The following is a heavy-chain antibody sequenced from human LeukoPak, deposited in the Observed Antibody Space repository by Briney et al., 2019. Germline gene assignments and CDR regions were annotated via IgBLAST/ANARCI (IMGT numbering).Heavy chain of an antibody. CDR1: GFTFRSHA. V-gene: IGHV3-23*01. Sequence: PGGSLRLSCVGSGFTFRSHAMSWVRQAPEKGLEFVSGIYENGGTTYYADSVKGRFSISRDNSKNTLYLQMDSLRGEDTAVYYCANWPTKAFDYWGQGTQVTVSS. CDR3: ANWPTKAFDY. CDR2: IYENGGTT. J-gene: IGHJ4*02. D-gene: IGHD2-8*01.